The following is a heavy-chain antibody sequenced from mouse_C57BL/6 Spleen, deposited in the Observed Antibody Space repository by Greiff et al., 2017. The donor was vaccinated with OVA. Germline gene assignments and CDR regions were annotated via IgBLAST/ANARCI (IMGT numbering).Heavy chain of an antibody. CDR1: GFTFSDYG. Sequence: EVKLVESGGGLVKPGGSLKLSCAASGFTFSDYGMHWVRQAPEKGLEWVAYISSGSSTIYYADTVKGRFTISRDNAKNTLFLQMTSLRSEDTAMYYCARDDYYGSSYVAYFDYWGQGTTLTVSS. V-gene: IGHV5-17*01. CDR2: ISSGSSTI. J-gene: IGHJ2*01. CDR3: ARDDYYGSSYVAYFDY. D-gene: IGHD1-1*01.